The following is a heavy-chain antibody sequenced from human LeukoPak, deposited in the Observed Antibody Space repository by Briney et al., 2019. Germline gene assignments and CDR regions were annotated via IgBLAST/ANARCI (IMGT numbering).Heavy chain of an antibody. V-gene: IGHV4-39*01. J-gene: IGHJ4*02. CDR1: GGSLSRSTYY. CDR3: ATLYGGYGYFDY. Sequence: SETLSLTCTLSGGSLSRSTYYWGWIRQSPGNGLEWIGTIYYGGSTYYNPSLKNRVTISVDTSKNQFSLKVSSLTAADTAVYYCATLYGGYGYFDYWGQGTLVTVSS. D-gene: IGHD5-12*01. CDR2: IYYGGST.